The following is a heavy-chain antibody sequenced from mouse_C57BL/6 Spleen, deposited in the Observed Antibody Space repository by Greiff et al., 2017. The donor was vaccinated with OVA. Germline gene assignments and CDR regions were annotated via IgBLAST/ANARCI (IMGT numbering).Heavy chain of an antibody. J-gene: IGHJ3*01. Sequence: EVHLVESGAELVKPGASVKLSCTASGFNIKDYYMHWVKQRTEQGLEWIGRIDPEDGETKYAPKFQGKATITADTSSNTAYLQLSSLTSEDTAVDYCARDSSGPWFAYWGQGTLVTVSA. CDR1: GFNIKDYY. D-gene: IGHD3-2*02. CDR3: ARDSSGPWFAY. CDR2: IDPEDGET. V-gene: IGHV14-2*01.